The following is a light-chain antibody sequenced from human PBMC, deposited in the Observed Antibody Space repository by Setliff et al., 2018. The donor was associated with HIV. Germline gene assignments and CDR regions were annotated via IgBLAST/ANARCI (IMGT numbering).Light chain of an antibody. V-gene: IGLV2-14*01. CDR1: SSDVGGYNY. CDR2: GVS. J-gene: IGLJ2*01. CDR3: SSYTSSSLV. Sequence: QSVLTQPASVSGSPGQSITISCTGTSSDVGGYNYVSWYQQYPGKAPKLLIYGVSNRPSGISNRFSGSKSGNTASLTISGLQAEDEADYYCSSYTSSSLVFGGGTKVTV.